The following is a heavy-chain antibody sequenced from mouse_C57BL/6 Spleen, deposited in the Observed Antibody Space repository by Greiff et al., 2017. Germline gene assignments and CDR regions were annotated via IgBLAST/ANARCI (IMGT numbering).Heavy chain of an antibody. D-gene: IGHD1-1*01. CDR2: IDPETGGT. CDR3: ARDDGISSYYFDD. CDR1: GYTFTDYE. J-gene: IGHJ2*01. Sequence: QVQLQQSGAELVRPGASVTLSCKASGYTFTDYEMHWVKQTPVHGLEWIGAIDPETGGTAYNQKFKGKAILTADKSSSTAYMELRSLTSVDSAVYYCARDDGISSYYFDDWGQGTTLTVSS. V-gene: IGHV1-15*01.